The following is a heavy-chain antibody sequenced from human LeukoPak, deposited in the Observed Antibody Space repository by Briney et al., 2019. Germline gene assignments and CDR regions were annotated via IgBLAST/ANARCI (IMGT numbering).Heavy chain of an antibody. D-gene: IGHD3-22*01. CDR3: AKDPNYYDSSGYYY. J-gene: IGHJ4*02. CDR1: GFTVSSNY. CDR2: ISGSGGST. Sequence: GGSLRLSCAASGFTVSSNYMSWVRQAPGKGLEWVSAISGSGGSTYYADSVKGRFTISRDNSKNTLYLQMNSLRAEDTAVYYCAKDPNYYDSSGYYYWGQGTLVTVSS. V-gene: IGHV3-23*01.